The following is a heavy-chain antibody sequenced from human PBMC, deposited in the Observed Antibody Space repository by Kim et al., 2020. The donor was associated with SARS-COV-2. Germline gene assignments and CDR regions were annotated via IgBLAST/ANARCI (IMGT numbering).Heavy chain of an antibody. CDR3: ARFRRDDYGSGSYRYYYYGMDV. Sequence: SETLSLTCAVYGGSFSGYYWSWIRQPPGKGLEWIGEINHSGSTNYNPSLKSRVTISVDTSKNQFSLKLSSVTAADTAVYYCARFRRDDYGSGSYRYYYYGMDVWGQGTTVTVSS. CDR1: GGSFSGYY. V-gene: IGHV4-34*01. J-gene: IGHJ6*02. CDR2: INHSGST. D-gene: IGHD3-10*01.